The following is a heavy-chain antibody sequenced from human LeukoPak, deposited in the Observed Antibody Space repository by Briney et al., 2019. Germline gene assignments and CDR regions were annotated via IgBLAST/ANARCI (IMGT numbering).Heavy chain of an antibody. CDR3: ASGIRGYYYYGMDV. Sequence: PGGSLRLSCAASGFTFSSYVMSWVRQTPGKGLEWVSAISGSGSSAYYGDSVKGRFTISRDNSKNTLYLQMNSLIAEDTAIYYCASGIRGYYYYGMDVWGQGTTVTVSS. CDR1: GFTFSSYV. D-gene: IGHD2-21*01. V-gene: IGHV3-23*01. J-gene: IGHJ6*02. CDR2: ISGSGSSA.